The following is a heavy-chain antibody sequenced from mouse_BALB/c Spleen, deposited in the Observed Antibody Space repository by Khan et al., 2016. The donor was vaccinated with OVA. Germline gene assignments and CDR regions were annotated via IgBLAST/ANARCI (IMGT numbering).Heavy chain of an antibody. J-gene: IGHJ3*01. CDR2: IDPANGNT. CDR3: TSRFSWFAY. CDR1: GFNIKDTY. V-gene: IGHV14-3*02. Sequence: VQLQQSGADLVKPVASVKLSCTVSGFNIKDTYIHWVKQRPEQGLEWIGKIDPANGNTKYDPKFQGKATITADTSSNTAYLHLSSLTSEDTAVYYCTSRFSWFAYWGQGTLVTVSA.